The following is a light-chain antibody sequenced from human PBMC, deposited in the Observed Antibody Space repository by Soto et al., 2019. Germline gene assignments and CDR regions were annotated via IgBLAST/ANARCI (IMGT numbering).Light chain of an antibody. J-gene: IGKJ5*01. CDR1: QGISSY. CDR2: AAS. CDR3: QQYYSYPYT. Sequence: AIRMTQSPSSFSASSGDRVTITSRASQGISSYLAWYHQKPGKAPKLLIYAASTLQSGVPSRFRGSGSGTDFTLTISCLQSEDFATYYCQQYYSYPYTFGQGTRLEIK. V-gene: IGKV1-8*01.